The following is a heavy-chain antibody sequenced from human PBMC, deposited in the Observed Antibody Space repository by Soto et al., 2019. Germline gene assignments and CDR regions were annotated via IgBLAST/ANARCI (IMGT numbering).Heavy chain of an antibody. CDR3: ANRDSLAYGLDV. V-gene: IGHV3-30*18. CDR1: GFTFSTYG. D-gene: IGHD3-22*01. CDR2: ISCDGRSK. J-gene: IGHJ6*02. Sequence: GGSLRLSCAASGFTFSTYGMHWVRQAPGKGLEWVAVISCDGRSKDYADSVKGRFTISRDNFKDTLFLQMNTLRPEDSGVYYFANRDSLAYGLDVWGQGTTVTVSS.